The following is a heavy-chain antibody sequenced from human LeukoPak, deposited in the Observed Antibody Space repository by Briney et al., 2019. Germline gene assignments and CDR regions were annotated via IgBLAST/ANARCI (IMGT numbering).Heavy chain of an antibody. CDR1: GGSISSSSYY. J-gene: IGHJ4*02. D-gene: IGHD3-3*01. CDR2: IYYSGST. Sequence: SETLSLTCTVSGGSISSSSYYWGWIRQPPGKGLEWIGSIYYSGSTYYNPSLRSRVTISVDTSKNQFSLKLSSVTAADTAVYYCARHRYYDFWSGYQLAYFDYWGQGTLVTVSS. CDR3: ARHRYYDFWSGYQLAYFDY. V-gene: IGHV4-39*01.